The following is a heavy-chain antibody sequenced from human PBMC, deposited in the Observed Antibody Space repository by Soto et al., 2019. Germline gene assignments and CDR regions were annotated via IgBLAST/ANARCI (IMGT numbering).Heavy chain of an antibody. CDR3: ARDTVGQQLVLGS. J-gene: IGHJ5*02. CDR1: GGYT. Sequence: QVHLVQSGSEVKKPGSSVKVSCKASGGYTFFWVQQAPGQGLEWMGRIIPVLGLATYAPKFRGRVTITADESTTTAYMELSSLRFEDTALYYCARDTVGQQLVLGSWGQGTLITVSS. V-gene: IGHV1-69*08. CDR2: IIPVLGLA. D-gene: IGHD6-13*01.